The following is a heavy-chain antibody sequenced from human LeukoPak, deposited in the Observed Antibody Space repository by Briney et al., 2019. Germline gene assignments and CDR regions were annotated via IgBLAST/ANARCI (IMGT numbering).Heavy chain of an antibody. CDR3: ARDQCSSTSCYTGDFDY. CDR1: GYTFTGYY. CDR2: INPNSGGT. D-gene: IGHD2-2*02. J-gene: IGHJ4*02. V-gene: IGHV1-2*06. Sequence: ASVKVSCKASGYTFTGYYMHWVRQAPGQGLEWMGRINPNSGGTNYAQKLQGRVTMTTDTSTSTAYMELRSLRSDDTAVYYCARDQCSSTSCYTGDFDYWGQGTLVTVSS.